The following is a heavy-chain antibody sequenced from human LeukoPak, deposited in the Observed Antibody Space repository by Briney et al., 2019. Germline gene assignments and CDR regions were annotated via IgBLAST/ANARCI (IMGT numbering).Heavy chain of an antibody. J-gene: IGHJ3*02. CDR1: GYSFTSYW. Sequence: GESLKISCKGSGYSFTSYWIGWVRQMPGEGLEWMGIIYPGDSDTRYSPSFQGQVTISADKSISTAYLQWSSLKASDTAMYYCASRYYYDSSGYYRNDAFDIWGQGTMVTVSS. V-gene: IGHV5-51*01. CDR2: IYPGDSDT. D-gene: IGHD3-22*01. CDR3: ASRYYYDSSGYYRNDAFDI.